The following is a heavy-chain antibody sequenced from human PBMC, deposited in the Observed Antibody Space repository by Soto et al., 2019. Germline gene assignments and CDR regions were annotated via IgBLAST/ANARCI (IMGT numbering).Heavy chain of an antibody. CDR2: INPNSGGT. V-gene: IGHV1-2*04. CDR3: AREVSCSWSTLIGYYYYGMDV. Sequence: ASVKVSCKASGYTFTGYYMHWVRQAPGQGLEWMGWINPNSGGTNYAQKFQGWVTMTRDTSISTAYMELSRLRSDDTAVYYCAREVSCSWSTLIGYYYYGMDVWGQGTTVTVSS. CDR1: GYTFTGYY. J-gene: IGHJ6*02. D-gene: IGHD6-13*01.